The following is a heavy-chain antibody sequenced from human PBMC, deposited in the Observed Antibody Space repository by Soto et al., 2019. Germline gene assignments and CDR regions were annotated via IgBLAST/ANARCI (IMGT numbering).Heavy chain of an antibody. D-gene: IGHD1-20*01. CDR3: ARGLLTGTTSHPDAFDI. CDR1: GFTFSSYD. J-gene: IGHJ3*02. V-gene: IGHV3-13*01. Sequence: PGGSLRLSCAASGFTFSSYDMHWVRQATGKGLEWVSAIGTAGDTYYPGSVKGRFTISRENAKNSLYLQMNSLRAGDTAVYYCARGLLTGTTSHPDAFDIWGQGTMVTVSS. CDR2: IGTAGDT.